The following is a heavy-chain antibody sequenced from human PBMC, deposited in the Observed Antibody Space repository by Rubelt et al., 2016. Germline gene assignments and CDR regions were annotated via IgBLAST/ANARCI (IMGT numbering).Heavy chain of an antibody. CDR3: ARRRNSGYDFDY. CDR2: IYSSGST. CDR1: GGSFTTYY. Sequence: QVQLQESGPGLVKPSETLSLTCTVSGGSFTTYYWSWIRQPPGKGLEWIGFIYSSGSTNYNPSLKSRLTISVATSNNQFSLKVNSVTAADTAVYYCARRRNSGYDFDYWGQGTLVTVSS. V-gene: IGHV4-4*08. D-gene: IGHD5-12*01. J-gene: IGHJ4*02.